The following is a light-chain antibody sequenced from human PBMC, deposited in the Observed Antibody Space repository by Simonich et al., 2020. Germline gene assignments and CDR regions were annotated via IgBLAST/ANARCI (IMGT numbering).Light chain of an antibody. V-gene: IGKV1D-17*01. CDR3: LQHNSYLEG. J-gene: IGKJ3*01. CDR1: QGISNY. CDR2: AAS. Sequence: NIQMTQSPSAMSASVGDRVTITCRARQGISNYLDWFQQKPGKVPKHLIYAASSLQSGVPSRFSGSGSGTEFTLTISSLQPEDFATYYGLQHNSYLEGFGPGTKVDIK.